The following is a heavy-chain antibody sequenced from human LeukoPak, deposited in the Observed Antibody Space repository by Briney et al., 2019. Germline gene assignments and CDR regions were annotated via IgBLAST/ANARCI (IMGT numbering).Heavy chain of an antibody. J-gene: IGHJ4*02. D-gene: IGHD3-10*01. Sequence: GGSLRLSCAASGFTLSTYTMNWVRQAPGKGLEWVSSISSSSSHMYYADSVKGRFTISRDNAKDSLYLQMNSLRAEDTALYYCARGGYGSGSSGYWGQGTLVTVSS. V-gene: IGHV3-21*04. CDR1: GFTLSTYT. CDR2: ISSSSSHM. CDR3: ARGGYGSGSSGY.